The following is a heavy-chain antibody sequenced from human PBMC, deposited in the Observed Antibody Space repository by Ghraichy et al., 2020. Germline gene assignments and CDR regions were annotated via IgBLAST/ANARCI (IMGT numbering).Heavy chain of an antibody. CDR1: GESFNGYY. CDR3: ARGPWGREGYYGVSYAMDG. Sequence: GSLRLSCAVYGESFNGYYWTWIRQPPGKGLEWIGEIHYSGNTNYDPSLRSRVTISVDTSKKEFSLRLTAVTAADTALYYCARGPWGREGYYGVSYAMDGWGQGTTVTVSS. D-gene: IGHD3-16*01. V-gene: IGHV4-34*01. CDR2: IHYSGNT. J-gene: IGHJ6*02.